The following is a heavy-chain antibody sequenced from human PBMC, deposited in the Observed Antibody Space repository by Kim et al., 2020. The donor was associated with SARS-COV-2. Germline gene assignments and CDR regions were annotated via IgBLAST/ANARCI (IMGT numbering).Heavy chain of an antibody. J-gene: IGHJ2*01. D-gene: IGHD3-16*02. CDR3: AKKVIPARVQGYFDL. V-gene: IGHV3-23*01. Sequence: GGSLRLSCAASGFTFSSFAMPWVRQAPGKGLEWVSILSDSGGDTFYADSVKGLFTISRNTSKNPLYLQMNILRAEDTAVYYCAKKVIPARVQGYFDLWGRGTLVTVSS. CDR1: GFTFSSFA. CDR2: LSDSGGDT.